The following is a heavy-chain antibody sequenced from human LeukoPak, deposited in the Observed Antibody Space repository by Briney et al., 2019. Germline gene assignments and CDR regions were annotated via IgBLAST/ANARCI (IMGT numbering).Heavy chain of an antibody. CDR1: GASITTYY. J-gene: IGHJ4*02. CDR2: IYHSGST. CDR3: AREYSTSGEGDYFDY. Sequence: SETLSLTCTVSGASITTYYWTWIRQPPGKGLEWIGYIYHSGSTNYNPSLKSRVTISLDTSRNQFSLRLSSVTAADTAVYFCAREYSTSGEGDYFDYWGQGYLVTVSS. V-gene: IGHV4-59*01. D-gene: IGHD6-6*01.